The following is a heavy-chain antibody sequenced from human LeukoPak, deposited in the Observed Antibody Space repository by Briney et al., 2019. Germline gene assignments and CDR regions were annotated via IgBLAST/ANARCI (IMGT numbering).Heavy chain of an antibody. V-gene: IGHV5-51*01. CDR1: GYSFTSYW. Sequence: GESLKISCKGSGYSFTSYWIGWVRQMPGKGLEWMGIIYPGDSDTRYSPSFQGPVTISADKSISTAYLQWSSLKASDTAMYYCARQRYDYSSGWYYWGQGTLVTVSS. CDR2: IYPGDSDT. J-gene: IGHJ4*02. D-gene: IGHD6-19*01. CDR3: ARQRYDYSSGWYY.